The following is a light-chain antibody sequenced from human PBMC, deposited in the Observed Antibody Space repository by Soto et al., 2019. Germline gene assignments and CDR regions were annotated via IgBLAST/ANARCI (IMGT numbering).Light chain of an antibody. J-gene: IGKJ5*01. CDR3: QQYNTYPIT. Sequence: DIQMTQSPSTLSASVGDRVTITCRASQTISTWLALYQHQPGTAPTRLISDASTLESGVPSRFSATGSGTEFTLTISSLQPDDFAPYYCQQYNTYPITFGQPTRLDIK. CDR2: DAS. V-gene: IGKV1-5*01. CDR1: QTISTW.